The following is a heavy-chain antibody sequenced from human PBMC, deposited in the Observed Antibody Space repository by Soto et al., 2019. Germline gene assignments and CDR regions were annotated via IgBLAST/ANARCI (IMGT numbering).Heavy chain of an antibody. J-gene: IGHJ4*02. CDR1: GCTFKNYA. D-gene: IGHD3-22*01. Sequence: PGGSKRLSCAASGCTFKNYAMSWVRQTPGKGLEWVSTISGSGTSVYYADSVKGRFTISRDSSKNALSLQMNSLRAGDTAIYYCAKGHYYDNTGYYSVRESSFDYWGQGTLVTVSS. V-gene: IGHV3-23*01. CDR3: AKGHYYDNTGYYSVRESSFDY. CDR2: ISGSGTSV.